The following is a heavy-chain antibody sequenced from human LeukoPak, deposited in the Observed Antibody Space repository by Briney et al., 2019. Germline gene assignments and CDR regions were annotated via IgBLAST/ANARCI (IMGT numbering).Heavy chain of an antibody. CDR2: INPNSGGT. V-gene: IGHV1-2*04. D-gene: IGHD6-13*01. Sequence: ASVKVSCKASGYTFTGYYMHWVRQAPGQGLEWMGWINPNSGGTNYAQKFQGWVTMTRDTSISTAYMELSRLRSDDTAVYYCATQGSSSYFFDYWGRGTLVTVSS. J-gene: IGHJ4*02. CDR3: ATQGSSSYFFDY. CDR1: GYTFTGYY.